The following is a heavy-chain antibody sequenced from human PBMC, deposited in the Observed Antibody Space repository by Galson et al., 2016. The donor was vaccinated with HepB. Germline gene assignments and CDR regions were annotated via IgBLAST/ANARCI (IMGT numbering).Heavy chain of an antibody. V-gene: IGHV3-23*01. CDR2: ISGSGDNT. J-gene: IGHJ4*02. D-gene: IGHD6-13*01. CDR1: GFTFSIYA. Sequence: SLRLSCAASGFTFSIYAMSWVRQAPGKGLEWASLISGSGDNTYYADYVKGRFTISRDNSKNTLYLQMNSLRAEDTAVYYCAKRYGTSWYQGSYHFDYWGQGTLVTVSS. CDR3: AKRYGTSWYQGSYHFDY.